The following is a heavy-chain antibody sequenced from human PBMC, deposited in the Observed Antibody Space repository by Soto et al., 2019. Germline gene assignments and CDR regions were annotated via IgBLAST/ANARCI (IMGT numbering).Heavy chain of an antibody. D-gene: IGHD5-18*01. CDR1: GGTFSSYA. CDR3: AREREGVGDTAMYYFDY. V-gene: IGHV1-69*12. J-gene: IGHJ4*02. Sequence: QVQLVQSGAEVKKPGSSVKVSCKASGGTFSSYAISWVRQAPGQGLEWMGGIIPIFGTANYAQKFQGRVTITADESTGTAYIERGSLRSEDTDVYYCAREREGVGDTAMYYFDYWGQGTLVTVSS. CDR2: IIPIFGTA.